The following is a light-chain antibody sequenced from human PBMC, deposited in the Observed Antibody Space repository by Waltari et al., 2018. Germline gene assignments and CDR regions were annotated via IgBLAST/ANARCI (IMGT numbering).Light chain of an antibody. CDR2: EVS. J-gene: IGLJ2*01. V-gene: IGLV2-8*01. Sequence: QSALTQPPSASGSPGPSVTISCPGTSSDVGAYNYVSWYQQHPAKAPQLMIFEVSQRPSGVPDRFSGSKSGNTASLTVSGLQAEDEADYYCFSYAGSNNLVFGGGTKLTVL. CDR1: SSDVGAYNY. CDR3: FSYAGSNNLV.